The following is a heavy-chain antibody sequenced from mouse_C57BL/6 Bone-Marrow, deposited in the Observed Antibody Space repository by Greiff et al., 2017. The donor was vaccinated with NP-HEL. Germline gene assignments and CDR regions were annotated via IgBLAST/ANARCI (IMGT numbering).Heavy chain of an antibody. CDR2: INPYNDGA. CDR1: GYTFTSYI. J-gene: IGHJ2*01. D-gene: IGHD3-3*01. V-gene: IGHV1-14*01. CDR3: ARGGLSRLDY. Sequence: VQLQQSGPELVKPGASVKMSCKASGYTFTSYIIHWVNQKPGQGLEWIGYINPYNDGAKYNEKFKVKATLTSDKSSNTAYMELSSLTSEDSAVYYCARGGLSRLDYWGQGTAITVTA.